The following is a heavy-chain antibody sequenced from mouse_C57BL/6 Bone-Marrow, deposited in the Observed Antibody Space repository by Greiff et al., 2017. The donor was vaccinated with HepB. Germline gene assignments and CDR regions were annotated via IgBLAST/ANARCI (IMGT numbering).Heavy chain of an antibody. D-gene: IGHD1-1*01. CDR3: ARHCSSWYFDV. CDR2: IHPNSGST. Sequence: QVQLKQPGAELVKPGASVKLSCKASGYTFTSYWMHWVKQRPGQGLEWIGMIHPNSGSTNYNEKFKSKATLTVDKSSSTAYMQLSSLTSEDSAVYYCARHCSSWYFDVWGTGTTVTVSS. CDR1: GYTFTSYW. J-gene: IGHJ1*03. V-gene: IGHV1-64*01.